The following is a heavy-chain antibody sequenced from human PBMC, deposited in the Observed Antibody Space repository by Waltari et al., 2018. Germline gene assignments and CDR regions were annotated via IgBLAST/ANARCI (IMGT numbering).Heavy chain of an antibody. CDR3: ARGVVVAPPDY. D-gene: IGHD2-15*01. Sequence: QVHLVESGGGVVQPGRSLRLSCDASGFTLSSYGIHWVRQAPGKGLEWVAVIWYDGTNTYYGDSVKGRFTISRDNSKNTVFLQMNSLRVEDTAVYYCARGVVVAPPDYWGQGTLVTVSS. CDR1: GFTLSSYG. CDR2: IWYDGTNT. J-gene: IGHJ4*02. V-gene: IGHV3-33*01.